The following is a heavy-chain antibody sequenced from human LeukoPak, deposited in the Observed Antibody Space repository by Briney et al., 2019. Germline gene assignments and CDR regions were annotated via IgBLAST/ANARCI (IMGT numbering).Heavy chain of an antibody. V-gene: IGHV1-46*01. D-gene: IGHD3-3*01. Sequence: ASVKVSCKASGYTFTSYYMHWVRQAPGQGLEWMGIINPSGGSTSYAQKFQGRVTMTRDTSTSTVYMELSSLRSEDTAVYYCARDQYDFWSGYRLDYWGQGTLVTVSS. CDR2: INPSGGST. CDR3: ARDQYDFWSGYRLDY. CDR1: GYTFTSYY. J-gene: IGHJ4*02.